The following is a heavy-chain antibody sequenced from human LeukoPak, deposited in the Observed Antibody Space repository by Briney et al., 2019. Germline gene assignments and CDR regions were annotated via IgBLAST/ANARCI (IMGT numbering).Heavy chain of an antibody. CDR2: ISGSGGST. D-gene: IGHD3-10*01. J-gene: IGHJ3*02. CDR3: ARGTYGSGDAFDI. CDR1: GFTFGSYW. Sequence: GGSLRLSCAASGFTFGSYWTGWVRQAPGKGLEWVSAISGSGGSTYYADSVKGRFTISRDNSKNTLYLQMNSLRAEDTAVYYCARGTYGSGDAFDIWGQGTMVTVSS. V-gene: IGHV3-23*01.